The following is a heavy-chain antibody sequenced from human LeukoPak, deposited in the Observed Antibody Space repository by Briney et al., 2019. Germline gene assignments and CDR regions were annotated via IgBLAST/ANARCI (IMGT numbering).Heavy chain of an antibody. Sequence: GGSLRLSCAASGFTFSNYAMTWVRQAPGKGLEWVSSISDGGISTYYSDSVKGRFTISRDNSNNTLYLQMSGLTLEDTALYYCAKDGGRGGTTGTTSGLWGQGTLVTVSS. CDR2: ISDGGIST. CDR1: GFTFSNYA. V-gene: IGHV3-23*01. CDR3: AKDGGRGGTTGTTSGL. D-gene: IGHD1-1*01. J-gene: IGHJ1*01.